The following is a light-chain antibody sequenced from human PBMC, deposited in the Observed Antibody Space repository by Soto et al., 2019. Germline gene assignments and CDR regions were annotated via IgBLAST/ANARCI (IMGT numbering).Light chain of an antibody. CDR1: QSVSSSY. V-gene: IGKV3-20*01. CDR2: GAS. CDR3: QQYGSLWT. Sequence: EIVLTQSPGTLSLSPGERATLSCRASQSVSSSYLAWYQQKPGQAPRLLIYGASSRATGIPDRFSGSGSGTDLTLTISRLEPEDFAVYYCQQYGSLWTFGQGTKVDIK. J-gene: IGKJ1*01.